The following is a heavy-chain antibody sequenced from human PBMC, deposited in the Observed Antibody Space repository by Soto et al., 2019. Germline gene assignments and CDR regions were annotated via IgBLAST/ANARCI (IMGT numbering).Heavy chain of an antibody. CDR3: ARDKYAIVVVPAGGAMDV. Sequence: ASGKVSCKASGYTFTSYGISGVRQAPGRGLEWMGWISAYNGNTNYAQKLQGRVTMTTDKSTSAAYMELRSLRSDDTAVYYCARDKYAIVVVPAGGAMDVWGQGTTVTVSS. V-gene: IGHV1-18*01. D-gene: IGHD2-2*01. CDR1: GYTFTSYG. CDR2: ISAYNGNT. J-gene: IGHJ6*02.